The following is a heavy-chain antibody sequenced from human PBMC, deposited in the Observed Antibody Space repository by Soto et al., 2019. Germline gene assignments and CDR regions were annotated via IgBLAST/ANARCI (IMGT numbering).Heavy chain of an antibody. CDR1: GFTFSRYA. D-gene: IGHD3-3*01. V-gene: IGHV3-23*01. Sequence: PGGSLRLSCAASGFTFSRYAMSWVRQAPGKGLEWVSAISGSGGSTYYADSVKGRFTISRDNSKNTLYLQMNSLRAEDTAVYYCAKVPRITIFGVVPGDYWGQGTVVTVSS. J-gene: IGHJ4*02. CDR2: ISGSGGST. CDR3: AKVPRITIFGVVPGDY.